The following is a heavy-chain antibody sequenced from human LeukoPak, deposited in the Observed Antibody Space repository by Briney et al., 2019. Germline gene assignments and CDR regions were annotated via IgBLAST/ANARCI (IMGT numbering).Heavy chain of an antibody. Sequence: GGSLRLSCAASGFTFSSYSMNWVRQAPGKGLEWVSSISSRSSYIYYADSVKGRFTISRDNAKNSLYLQMNSLRAEDTAVYYCAREIYGSGSYYTDAFDIWGQGTMVTVSS. CDR3: AREIYGSGSYYTDAFDI. CDR2: ISSRSSYI. D-gene: IGHD3-10*01. V-gene: IGHV3-21*01. CDR1: GFTFSSYS. J-gene: IGHJ3*02.